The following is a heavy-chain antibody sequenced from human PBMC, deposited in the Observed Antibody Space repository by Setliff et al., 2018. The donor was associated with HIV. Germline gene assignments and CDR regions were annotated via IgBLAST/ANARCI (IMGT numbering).Heavy chain of an antibody. V-gene: IGHV1-18*01. J-gene: IGHJ3*01. CDR1: GYTFTNYG. D-gene: IGHD3-22*01. CDR3: VRVGRSGYYYDAFGF. Sequence: GASVKVSCKTSGYTFTNYGLSWVRQAPGQGLEWMGWISAYNGNTNYAQKLQDRVTMATDTSTSTAYMELRSLRSDDSAMYYCVRVGRSGYYYDAFGFWGQGTMVTVSS. CDR2: ISAYNGNT.